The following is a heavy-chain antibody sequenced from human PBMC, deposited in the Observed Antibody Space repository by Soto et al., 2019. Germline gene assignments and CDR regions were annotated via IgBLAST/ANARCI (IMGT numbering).Heavy chain of an antibody. V-gene: IGHV4-31*03. D-gene: IGHD5-18*01. J-gene: IGHJ4*02. CDR3: ARNGVDTAMVWAFDY. CDR2: IYYSGST. Sequence: SETLSLTCTVSGGSISSGGYFWSWIRQHPGKGLEWIGYIYYSGSTYYNPSLKSRVTISVDTSKNQFSLKLSSVTAADTAVYYCARNGVDTAMVWAFDYWGQGTLVTVSS. CDR1: GGSISSGGYF.